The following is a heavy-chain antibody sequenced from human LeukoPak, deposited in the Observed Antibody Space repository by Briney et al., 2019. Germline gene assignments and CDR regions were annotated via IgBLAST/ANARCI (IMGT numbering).Heavy chain of an antibody. CDR2: IKSDGSST. Sequence: GGSLTLSCAVSGFTFSIYWMHWVRQAPGKGLVWVSRIKSDGSSTTYADSVKGRFTISRENAKITLYLEMNSLRAEDTAVYYCARTFAAAHIDYWGQGTLVTVSS. CDR3: ARTFAAAHIDY. J-gene: IGHJ4*02. CDR1: GFTFSIYW. D-gene: IGHD2-15*01. V-gene: IGHV3-74*01.